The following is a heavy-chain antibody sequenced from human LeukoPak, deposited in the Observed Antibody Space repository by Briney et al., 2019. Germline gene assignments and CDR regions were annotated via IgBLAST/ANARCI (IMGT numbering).Heavy chain of an antibody. Sequence: GGSLRLSCAASGFTVSSNYMSWVRQAPGKGLEWVSVIYSGGSTYYADSVKGRFTISRDNSKNTLYLQMNSLRAEDTAVYYCARVRYFGWLQYYFDYWGQGTLVTVSS. CDR2: IYSGGST. V-gene: IGHV3-53*01. D-gene: IGHD3-9*01. CDR3: ARVRYFGWLQYYFDY. CDR1: GFTVSSNY. J-gene: IGHJ4*02.